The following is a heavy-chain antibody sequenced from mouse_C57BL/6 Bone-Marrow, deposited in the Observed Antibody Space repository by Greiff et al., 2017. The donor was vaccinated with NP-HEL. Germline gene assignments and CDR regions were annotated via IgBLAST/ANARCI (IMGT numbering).Heavy chain of an antibody. CDR3: ASTLYYSNFLDY. CDR1: GYAFTNYL. D-gene: IGHD2-5*01. V-gene: IGHV1-54*01. CDR2: INPGSGGT. Sequence: VQLQESGAELVRPGTSVKVSCKASGYAFTNYLIEWVKQRPGQGLEWIGVINPGSGGTNYNEKFKGKATLTADKSSSTAYMQLSSLTSEDSAVYFCASTLYYSNFLDYWGQGTTLTVSS. J-gene: IGHJ2*01.